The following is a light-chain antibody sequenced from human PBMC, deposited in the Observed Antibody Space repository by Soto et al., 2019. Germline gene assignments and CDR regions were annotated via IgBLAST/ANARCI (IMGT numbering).Light chain of an antibody. CDR3: QQSHSGPRT. CDR2: GAS. V-gene: IGKV1-39*01. J-gene: IGKJ1*01. Sequence: DIQMTQSPSSLSASVGDRVTITCRASQSISSYLNWYQQKPGKAPKLLIYGASTLQSGVPSRFTGSESGTDFTLTISSLQPEDFATYFCQQSHSGPRTFGQGTKVEIK. CDR1: QSISSY.